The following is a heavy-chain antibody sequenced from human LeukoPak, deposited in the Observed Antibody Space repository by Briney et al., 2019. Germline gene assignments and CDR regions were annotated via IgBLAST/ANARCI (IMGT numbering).Heavy chain of an antibody. Sequence: GGSLRPSCAASGFTFSRFWTYWVRHAPGKGLVWVSRINSDGSETLYADSVKGRFTISRDNAKNTLYLQMNSLRAEDTAVYYCARVRMGDDFNPFDYWGQGTLVTVSS. CDR2: INSDGSET. V-gene: IGHV3-74*01. J-gene: IGHJ4*02. CDR1: GFTFSRFW. CDR3: ARVRMGDDFNPFDY. D-gene: IGHD3-16*01.